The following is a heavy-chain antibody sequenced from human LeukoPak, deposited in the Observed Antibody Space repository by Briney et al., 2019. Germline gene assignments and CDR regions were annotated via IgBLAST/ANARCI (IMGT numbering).Heavy chain of an antibody. Sequence: GESLKISCEASGYSFANYWIGWVRQMPGKGLEWMGIIYPGDSDTRYSPSFQGQVTISADKPISTAYLQWSSLKASDTAMYYCARAGYYDSSGDYWGQGTLVTVSS. CDR3: ARAGYYDSSGDY. CDR2: IYPGDSDT. CDR1: GYSFANYW. J-gene: IGHJ4*02. D-gene: IGHD3-22*01. V-gene: IGHV5-51*01.